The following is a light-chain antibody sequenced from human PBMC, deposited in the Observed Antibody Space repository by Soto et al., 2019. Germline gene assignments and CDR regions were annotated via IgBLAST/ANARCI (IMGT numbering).Light chain of an antibody. CDR1: QSVSSSY. CDR3: QHYGGSFI. CDR2: GAS. Sequence: EIVLTQSPGTLSLSPGERATLSCRASQSVSSSYLAWYQQKPGQAPRLLIYGASSRATGIPDRFSGSGSGTDFTLTISRLEPEDVAVHYCQHYGGSFIFGPGTKVDFK. J-gene: IGKJ3*01. V-gene: IGKV3-20*01.